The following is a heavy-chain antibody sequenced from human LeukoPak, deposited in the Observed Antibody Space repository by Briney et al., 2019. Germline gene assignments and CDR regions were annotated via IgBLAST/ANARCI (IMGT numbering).Heavy chain of an antibody. CDR1: GFSFTNYW. J-gene: IGHJ3*02. V-gene: IGHV5-51*01. D-gene: IGHD3-10*01. CDR3: ARPLYSGSGSYGTAFDI. CDR2: IYPGDSDT. Sequence: GESLQISCKGSGFSFTNYWIAWVRQMPGKGLEWMGNIYPGDSDTKYSPSFQGQVTISVDKSINTAYLQWSSLKAPDTAMYYCARPLYSGSGSYGTAFDIWGQGTVVTVSA.